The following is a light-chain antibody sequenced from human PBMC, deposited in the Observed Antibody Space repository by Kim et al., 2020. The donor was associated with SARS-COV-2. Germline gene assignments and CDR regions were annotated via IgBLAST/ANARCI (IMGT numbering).Light chain of an antibody. Sequence: SASVGDRVTITCRASQSISSWLAWYQQKPGKAPKLLIYKASSLESGVPSRFSGSGSGTEFTLTISSLQPDDFATYYCQQYNSYWSTFGQGTKLEI. CDR1: QSISSW. CDR2: KAS. V-gene: IGKV1-5*03. J-gene: IGKJ2*02. CDR3: QQYNSYWST.